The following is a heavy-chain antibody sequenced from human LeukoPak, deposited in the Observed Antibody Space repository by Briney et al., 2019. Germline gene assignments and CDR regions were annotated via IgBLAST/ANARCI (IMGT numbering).Heavy chain of an antibody. V-gene: IGHV4-39*07. J-gene: IGHJ6*03. CDR3: ARGRGYQLLYYYYMDV. CDR1: GGSISSDSYY. D-gene: IGHD2-2*01. Sequence: SETLSLTCTVSGGSISSDSYYWGWIRQPPGKGLEWIGSIYYSGSTYYNPSLKSRVTISVDTSKNQFSLKLSSVTAADTAVYYCARGRGYQLLYYYYMDVWGKGTTVTISS. CDR2: IYYSGST.